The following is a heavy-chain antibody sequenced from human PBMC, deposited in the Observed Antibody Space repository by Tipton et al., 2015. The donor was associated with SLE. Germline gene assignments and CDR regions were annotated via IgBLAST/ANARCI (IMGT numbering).Heavy chain of an antibody. V-gene: IGHV1-46*01. Sequence: QSGPEVKKPGASVKVSCKASGYTFTSYYMHWVRQAPGQGLEWMGIINPSGGSTSYAQKFQGRVTMTRDTSTSTVYMELRSLRSDDTAVYYGARFYLGVEEPLPDFYFYYYGMDVWGQGTTVTVSS. CDR3: ARFYLGVEEPLPDFYFYYYGMDV. J-gene: IGHJ6*02. CDR2: INPSGGST. D-gene: IGHD1-26*01. CDR1: GYTFTSYY.